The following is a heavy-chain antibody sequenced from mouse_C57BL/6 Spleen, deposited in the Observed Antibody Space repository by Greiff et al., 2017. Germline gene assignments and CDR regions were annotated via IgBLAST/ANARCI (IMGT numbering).Heavy chain of an antibody. J-gene: IGHJ1*03. CDR1: GFTFSSYG. V-gene: IGHV5-6*01. CDR2: ISSGGSYT. D-gene: IGHD1-1*01. CDR3: ARSLLYYGSSLGYFDV. Sequence: EVMLVESGGDLVKPGGSLKLSCAASGFTFSSYGMSWVRQTPDKRLEWVATISSGGSYTYYPDSVKGRFTISRDNAKNTLYLQMSSLKSEDTAMYYCARSLLYYGSSLGYFDVWGTGTTVTVSS.